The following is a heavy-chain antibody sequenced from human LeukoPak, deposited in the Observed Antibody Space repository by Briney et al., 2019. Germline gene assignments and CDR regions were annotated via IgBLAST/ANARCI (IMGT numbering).Heavy chain of an antibody. CDR2: ISYDGSNK. CDR3: ARDLRGNGMDV. V-gene: IGHV3-30*04. Sequence: QSGGSLRLSCAASGFTFSSYAMHWVRQAPGKGLEWVAVISYDGSNKYYADSVKGRFTISRDNSKNTLYLQMNSLRAEDTAVYYCARDLRGNGMDVWGKGTTVTVSS. J-gene: IGHJ6*04. D-gene: IGHD3-10*01. CDR1: GFTFSSYA.